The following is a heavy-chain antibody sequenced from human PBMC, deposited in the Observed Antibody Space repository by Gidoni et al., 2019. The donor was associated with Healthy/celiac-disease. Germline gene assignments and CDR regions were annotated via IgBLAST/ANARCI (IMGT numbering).Heavy chain of an antibody. CDR2: IWYDGSNK. D-gene: IGHD4-17*01. Sequence: QVQLVESGGGVVQPGRSLRLSGAAPGFTFSSYGMHWVRQAPGKGLEWVAVIWYDGSNKYYADSVKGRFTISRDNSKNTLYLQMNSLRAEDTAVYYCARESGDYEKPHPAYWGQGTLVTVSS. CDR3: ARESGDYEKPHPAY. CDR1: GFTFSSYG. V-gene: IGHV3-33*01. J-gene: IGHJ4*02.